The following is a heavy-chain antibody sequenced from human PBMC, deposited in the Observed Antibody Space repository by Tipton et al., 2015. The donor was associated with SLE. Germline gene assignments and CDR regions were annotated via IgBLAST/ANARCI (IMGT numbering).Heavy chain of an antibody. CDR2: IYYSGST. D-gene: IGHD5-24*01. Sequence: TLSLTCTVSGGSISSYYWSWIRQPPGKGLECSGYIYYSGSTNYNPSLKSRVTISVDTSKNQFSLKLSSVTAADTAVYYCARDGGDGYNHGYFDLWGRGTLVTVSS. CDR3: ARDGGDGYNHGYFDL. V-gene: IGHV4-59*01. CDR1: GGSISSYY. J-gene: IGHJ2*01.